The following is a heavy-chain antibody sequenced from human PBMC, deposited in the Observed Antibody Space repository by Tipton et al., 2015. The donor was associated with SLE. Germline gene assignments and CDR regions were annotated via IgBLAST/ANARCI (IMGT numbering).Heavy chain of an antibody. CDR2: ISYDGSNK. V-gene: IGHV3-30*04. D-gene: IGHD1-14*01. CDR3: ARDRFSTGYYFDY. J-gene: IGHJ4*02. Sequence: SGFTFSNYPMHWVRQAPGKGLEWVAVISYDGSNKYYADSVKGRFTISRDNSKNTLYLQMNSLRAEDTATYYCARDRFSTGYYFDYWGQGTLVTVSS. CDR1: GFTFSNYP.